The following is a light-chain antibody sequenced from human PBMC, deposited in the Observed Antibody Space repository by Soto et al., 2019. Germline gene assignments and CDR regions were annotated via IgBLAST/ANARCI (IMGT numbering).Light chain of an antibody. Sequence: IVLTQSPGTLSLSPGERATLSCRASQSVYSGYVAWYQQKPGQAPKILIYEASIRATGIPDGFSGSGSGTDFTLTISRLEPDDFAVYYCQQYGSAAPWTFGQGTRVDFK. J-gene: IGKJ1*01. CDR3: QQYGSAAPWT. CDR1: QSVYSGY. CDR2: EAS. V-gene: IGKV3-20*01.